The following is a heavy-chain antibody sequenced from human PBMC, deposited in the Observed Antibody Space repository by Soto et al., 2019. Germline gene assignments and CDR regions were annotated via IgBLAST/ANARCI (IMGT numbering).Heavy chain of an antibody. D-gene: IGHD6-19*01. J-gene: IGHJ4*02. CDR1: GASISSSTFY. CDR3: VRHAPYRSGWANRNDY. Sequence: PSETLSLTCTVSGASISSSTFYWGWIRQPPGKGLEWIGTVYYSGSAYYNPSLKSRLTISVDTSKNQFSLQLSSVTAADTALYYCVRHAPYRSGWANRNDYWGQGTLVTVSS. V-gene: IGHV4-39*01. CDR2: VYYSGSA.